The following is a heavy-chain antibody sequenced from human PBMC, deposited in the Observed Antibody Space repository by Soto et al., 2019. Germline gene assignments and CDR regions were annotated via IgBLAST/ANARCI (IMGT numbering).Heavy chain of an antibody. CDR3: ARGSIVAPEY. CDR2: IKSDGSST. J-gene: IGHJ4*02. CDR1: GFTFSSYW. V-gene: IGHV3-74*01. Sequence: GGSLRLSCAASGFTFSSYWMHWVRQTPGEGLVWVSRIKSDGSSTTYADSVKGRFTISRDNAKNTLYLQMNSLRAEDTAVYYCARGSIVAPEYWGQGTLVTVSS. D-gene: IGHD5-12*01.